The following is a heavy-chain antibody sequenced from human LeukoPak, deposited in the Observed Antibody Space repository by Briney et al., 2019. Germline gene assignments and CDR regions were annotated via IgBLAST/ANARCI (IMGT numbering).Heavy chain of an antibody. D-gene: IGHD1-26*01. Sequence: PSETLSLTCTVSGGSISSNYWSWIRQPPGKGLEWIGYIYYSGSTNYNPSLKSRVTISVDTSKNQFSLKLSSVTAADTAVYYCARVWGGSYSSDYWGQGTLVTVSS. CDR2: IYYSGST. V-gene: IGHV4-59*01. CDR3: ARVWGGSYSSDY. CDR1: GGSISSNY. J-gene: IGHJ4*02.